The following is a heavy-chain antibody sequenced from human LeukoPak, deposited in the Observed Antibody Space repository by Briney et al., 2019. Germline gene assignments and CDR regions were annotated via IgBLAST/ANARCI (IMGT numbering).Heavy chain of an antibody. D-gene: IGHD3-16*01. Sequence: ASVKVSCKASGYTFCGYYMHWVPHAPGQGLECRGIINPSGGSTSYAQKLQGRDTKTRDTSTSRVYMDQSSLRSEDTAVYYCARAPRELEEFWFDPWGQGTLVTVSS. CDR2: INPSGGST. J-gene: IGHJ5*02. V-gene: IGHV1-46*01. CDR1: GYTFCGYY. CDR3: ARAPRELEEFWFDP.